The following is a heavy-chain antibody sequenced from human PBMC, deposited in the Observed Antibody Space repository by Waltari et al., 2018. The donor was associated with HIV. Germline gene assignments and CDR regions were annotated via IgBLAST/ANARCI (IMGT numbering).Heavy chain of an antibody. CDR2: IYYSGST. J-gene: IGHJ6*02. D-gene: IGHD3-22*01. Sequence: VSGGSISSSSYYWGWIRQPPGKGLEWIGSIYYSGSTYYNPSLKSRVTISVDTSKNQFSLKLSSVTAADTAVYYCARQGDYYYDSNGGSLTQGMDVWGQGTTVTVSS. CDR3: ARQGDYYYDSNGGSLTQGMDV. V-gene: IGHV4-39*01. CDR1: GGSISSSSYY.